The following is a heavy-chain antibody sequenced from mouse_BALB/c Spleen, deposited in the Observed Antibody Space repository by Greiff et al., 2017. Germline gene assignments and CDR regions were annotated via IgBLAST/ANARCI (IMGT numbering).Heavy chain of an antibody. V-gene: IGHV2-9*02. Sequence: QVQLQESGPGLVAPSPSLSITCTVSGFSLTSYGVHWVRQPPGKGLEWLGVIWAGGSTNYNSALIARMRISKDNSKSQVFLKMNSLQTDDTAMYYCARDDRSYAMDYWGQGTSVTVSS. CDR1: GFSLTSYG. J-gene: IGHJ4*01. CDR2: IWAGGST. CDR3: ARDDRSYAMDY.